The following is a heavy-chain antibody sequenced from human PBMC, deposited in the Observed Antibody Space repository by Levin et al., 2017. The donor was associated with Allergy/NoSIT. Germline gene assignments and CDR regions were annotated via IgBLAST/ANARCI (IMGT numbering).Heavy chain of an antibody. D-gene: IGHD3-10*01. Sequence: GESLKISCVASGFSFSNIWMSWVRQAPGKGLEWVANIKQDGSEKNYVDSVKGRFTISRDNAKDSLYLQMNSLRAEDTAVYYCAKRGARYYYYTDVWGTGTTVTVSS. CDR1: GFSFSNIW. J-gene: IGHJ6*03. CDR2: IKQDGSEK. CDR3: AKRGARYYYYTDV. V-gene: IGHV3-7*03.